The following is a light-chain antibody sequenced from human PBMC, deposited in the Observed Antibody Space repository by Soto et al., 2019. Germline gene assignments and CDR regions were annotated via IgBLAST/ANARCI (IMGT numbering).Light chain of an antibody. V-gene: IGKV3-11*01. Sequence: EIVLTQSPGTLSLSPGERATLSCRASQSVSVHLAWYQQKPGQAPRLLSYDASNRATGIPARFSGSGTGTDFNLTISSLEPEDFAVYHCVQRTTCPWTCGQGSKVEIK. CDR3: VQRTTCPWT. CDR1: QSVSVH. J-gene: IGKJ1*01. CDR2: DAS.